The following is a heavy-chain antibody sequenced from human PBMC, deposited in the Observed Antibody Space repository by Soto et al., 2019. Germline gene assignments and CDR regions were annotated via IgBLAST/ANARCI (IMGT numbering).Heavy chain of an antibody. Sequence: KTSETLSLTCDVSGYSISSGYYWGWIRQPPGKGLEWVGSIYHGRSARYKPSFNSRVTISVDTSKNQFSLKLTSVAAADTAVYYCARSSGDPSGYHYLFDYWGQGILVTVSS. V-gene: IGHV4-38-2*01. J-gene: IGHJ4*02. CDR1: GYSISSGYY. D-gene: IGHD3-22*01. CDR3: ARSSGDPSGYHYLFDY. CDR2: IYHGRSA.